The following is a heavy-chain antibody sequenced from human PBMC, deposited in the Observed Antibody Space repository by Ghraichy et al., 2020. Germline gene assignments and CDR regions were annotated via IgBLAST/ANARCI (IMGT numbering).Heavy chain of an antibody. V-gene: IGHV3-48*01. J-gene: IGHJ6*02. CDR2: ISSSSSTI. D-gene: IGHD3-10*01. Sequence: GGSLRLSCAASGFTFSSYSMNWVRQAPGKGLEWFSYISSSSSTIYYADSVKGRFTISRDNAKNSLYLQMNSLRAEDTAVYYCARGRFGSGGMDVWGQGTTVTVSS. CDR1: GFTFSSYS. CDR3: ARGRFGSGGMDV.